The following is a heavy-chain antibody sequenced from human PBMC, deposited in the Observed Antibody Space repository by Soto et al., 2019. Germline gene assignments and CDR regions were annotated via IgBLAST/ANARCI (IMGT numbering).Heavy chain of an antibody. J-gene: IGHJ4*02. D-gene: IGHD3-3*01. CDR1: GFTFSSYG. CDR3: AREGLDFWSGPKRNFDY. Sequence: SGFTFSSYGMHWVRQAPGKGLEWVAVISYDGSNKYYADSVKGRFTISRDNSKNTLYLQMNSLRAEDTAVYYCAREGLDFWSGPKRNFDYWGQGTLVTVSS. V-gene: IGHV3-30*03. CDR2: ISYDGSNK.